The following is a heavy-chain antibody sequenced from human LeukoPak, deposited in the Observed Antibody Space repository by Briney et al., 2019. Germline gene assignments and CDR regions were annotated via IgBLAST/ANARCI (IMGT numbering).Heavy chain of an antibody. CDR2: IYYSGST. D-gene: IGHD6-19*01. V-gene: IGHV4-59*01. Sequence: SETLSLTCTVSGGSISSYYWSWIRQPPGKGLEWIGYIYYSGSTNYNPSLKSRVTISVDTSKNQFSLKLSSVTVADTAVYYCARARGSSGWYRFDPWGQGTLVTVSS. J-gene: IGHJ5*02. CDR3: ARARGSSGWYRFDP. CDR1: GGSISSYY.